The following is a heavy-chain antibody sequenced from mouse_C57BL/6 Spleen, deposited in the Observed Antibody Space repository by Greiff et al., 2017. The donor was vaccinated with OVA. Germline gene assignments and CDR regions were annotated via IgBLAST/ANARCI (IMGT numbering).Heavy chain of an antibody. CDR1: GYAFSSSW. D-gene: IGHD2-2*01. J-gene: IGHJ2*01. V-gene: IGHV1-82*01. CDR3: ARSWGVTGFDY. CDR2: IYPGDGDT. Sequence: VKLQESGPELVKPGASVKISCKASGYAFSSSWMNWVKQRPGKGLEWIGRIYPGDGDTNYNGQVKGKATMTADKSSSTAYMQLSSLSSEDSAVYFCARSWGVTGFDYWGQGTTLTVSS.